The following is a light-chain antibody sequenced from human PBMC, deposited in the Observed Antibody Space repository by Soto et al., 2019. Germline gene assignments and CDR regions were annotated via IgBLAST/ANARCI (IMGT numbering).Light chain of an antibody. V-gene: IGLV2-14*01. J-gene: IGLJ2*01. Sequence: QSALTQPASVSGSPGQSITISCTGTSSDVGGYKYVSWYQQHPGKAPKLMIYDVSNRPSGVSNRFSGSKSGNTASLTISGLQAEDEADYYCRSYTSSSNHVVFGGGTKLTGL. CDR1: SSDVGGYKY. CDR3: RSYTSSSNHVV. CDR2: DVS.